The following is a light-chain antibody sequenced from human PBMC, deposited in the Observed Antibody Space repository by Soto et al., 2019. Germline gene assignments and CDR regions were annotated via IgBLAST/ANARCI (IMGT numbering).Light chain of an antibody. CDR1: SSDVGSYNL. Sequence: SALTEPASVSGSPGQSITISCTGTSSDVGSYNLVSWYQQHPGKAPKLMIYEVSKRPSGVSNRFSGSKSGNTASLTISGLQAEDEADYYCCSYAGSTAVFGGGTQLTVL. CDR3: CSYAGSTAV. J-gene: IGLJ7*01. V-gene: IGLV2-23*02. CDR2: EVS.